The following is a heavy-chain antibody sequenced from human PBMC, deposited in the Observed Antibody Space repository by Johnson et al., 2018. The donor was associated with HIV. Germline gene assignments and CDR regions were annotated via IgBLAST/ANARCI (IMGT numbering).Heavy chain of an antibody. CDR1: GLSVSYGY. CDR3: ARAPHDAFDV. Sequence: VQLVESGGGLVQPGGSLRLSCAASGLSVSYGYMTWVRQAPGKGLEWVSVIYSGGNTYYTDSVKGRFTISRDNSDNTMYLQMNSLRDEDTAVYYWARAPHDAFDVWGQGTMVTVSS. CDR2: IYSGGNT. J-gene: IGHJ3*01. V-gene: IGHV3-53*01.